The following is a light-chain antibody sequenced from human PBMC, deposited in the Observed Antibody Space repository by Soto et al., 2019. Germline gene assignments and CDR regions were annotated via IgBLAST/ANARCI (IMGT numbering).Light chain of an antibody. CDR1: SSDVGAYTY. V-gene: IGLV2-14*01. CDR3: SSYTTSNTLV. Sequence: QSALTQPASVSGSPGQSITISCTGTSSDVGAYTYVSWYQQHPGKAPKLMIFEVRDRPSGVYNRFSGSKSGNTASLTISGLQAEDEADYYCSSYTTSNTLVFGGGTKLTVL. J-gene: IGLJ2*01. CDR2: EVR.